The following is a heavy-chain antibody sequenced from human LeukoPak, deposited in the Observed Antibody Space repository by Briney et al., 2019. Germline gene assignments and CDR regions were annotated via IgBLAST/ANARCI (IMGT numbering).Heavy chain of an antibody. J-gene: IGHJ4*02. V-gene: IGHV4-39*07. CDR3: ARNRDGYNRLDY. CDR2: IYYSGST. D-gene: IGHD5-24*01. Sequence: SETLSLTCTVSGGSISSSSYYWGWIRQPPGKGLEWIGSIYYSGSTYYNPSLKSRVTISVDTSKNQFSLKLSSVTAADTAVYYCARNRDGYNRLDYWGQGTLVTVSS. CDR1: GGSISSSSYY.